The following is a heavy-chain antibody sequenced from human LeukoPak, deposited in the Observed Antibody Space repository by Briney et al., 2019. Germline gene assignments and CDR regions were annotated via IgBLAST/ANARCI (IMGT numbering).Heavy chain of an antibody. D-gene: IGHD3-10*01. J-gene: IGHJ4*02. Sequence: PGGSLRLSCAASGFTFSSYWMSWVRQAPGKGLEWVANIKQDGSEKYYVDSVKGRFTISRDNAKNSLYLQMNSLRAEDTAVYYCAGLSSGSYNRDYFDYWGQGTLVTVSS. CDR3: AGLSSGSYNRDYFDY. CDR2: IKQDGSEK. CDR1: GFTFSSYW. V-gene: IGHV3-7*01.